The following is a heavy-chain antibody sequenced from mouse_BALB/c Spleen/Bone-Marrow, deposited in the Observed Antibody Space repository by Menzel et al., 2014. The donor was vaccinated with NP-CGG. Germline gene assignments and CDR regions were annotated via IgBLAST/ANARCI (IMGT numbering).Heavy chain of an antibody. CDR1: GFEFSSYW. CDR3: ARVYYGNLDY. D-gene: IGHD2-1*01. CDR2: IYPGDGDT. J-gene: IGHJ4*01. V-gene: IGHV1-80*01. Sequence: VQLQQSRAELVRPGSSVKISCKASGFEFSSYWMNWVKQRPGQGLEWIGQIYPGDGDTNYNGKFKGKATLTADKSSSTACMQVSSLTSEDSAVYFCARVYYGNLDYWGQGTSVTVSS.